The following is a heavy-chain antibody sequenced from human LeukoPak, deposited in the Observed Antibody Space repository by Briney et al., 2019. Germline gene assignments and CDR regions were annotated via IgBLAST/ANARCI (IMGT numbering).Heavy chain of an antibody. J-gene: IGHJ4*02. CDR3: ATTKYYYDSSGCFGY. D-gene: IGHD3-22*01. CDR2: IYYSGST. V-gene: IGHV4-59*08. Sequence: NASETLSLTCTVSGGSISGYYWSWIRQPPGKGLEYIGYIYYSGSTNYNPSLKSRVTISVDTSKNQFSLKLSSVTAADTAVYYCATTKYYYDSSGCFGYWGQGTLVTVSS. CDR1: GGSISGYY.